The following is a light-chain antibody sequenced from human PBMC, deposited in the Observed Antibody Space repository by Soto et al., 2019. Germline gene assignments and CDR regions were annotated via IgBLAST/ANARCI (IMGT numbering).Light chain of an antibody. V-gene: IGKV3-15*01. CDR1: QSVSST. CDR3: QQYNNWPPWT. Sequence: EVVMTQSPATLSVSPGERATLSCRASQSVSSTLAWYQQKPGQAPRLLIYGASTRATGIPARLSGSGYGTEFTLTISSLQSEDFAVYYCQQYNNWPPWTFGQGTKVEIK. CDR2: GAS. J-gene: IGKJ1*01.